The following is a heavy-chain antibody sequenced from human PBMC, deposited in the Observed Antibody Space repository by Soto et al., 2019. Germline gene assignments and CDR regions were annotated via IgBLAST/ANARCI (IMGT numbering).Heavy chain of an antibody. J-gene: IGHJ5*02. Sequence: EGQLLQSGGDLVQPGGSLRLSCAGSGLTLRSYAMTWIRQTPEKGLEWVSTISGRSGVPSYADSVNGRFTVSSDNSKNTLYLQMNSLRPDDTAIYYCAQGGPFTGGFDPWGQGTLVTVAS. CDR1: GLTLRSYA. V-gene: IGHV3-23*01. CDR3: AQGGPFTGGFDP. D-gene: IGHD3-16*01. CDR2: ISGRSGVP.